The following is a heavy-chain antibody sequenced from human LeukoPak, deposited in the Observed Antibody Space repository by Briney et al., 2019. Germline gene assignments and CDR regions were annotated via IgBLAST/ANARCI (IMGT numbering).Heavy chain of an antibody. J-gene: IGHJ4*02. D-gene: IGHD4-23*01. CDR2: VYYSGST. CDR1: GGSISSGGYS. V-gene: IGHV4-30-4*07. Sequence: SETLSLTCAVSGGSISSGGYSWSWIRQPPGKGLEWIGYVYYSGSTYYNPSLKSRVTISVDTSKNQFSLKLSSVTAADTAVYYCARDTLVVWYGGNFYIDYWGQGTLVTVSS. CDR3: ARDTLVVWYGGNFYIDY.